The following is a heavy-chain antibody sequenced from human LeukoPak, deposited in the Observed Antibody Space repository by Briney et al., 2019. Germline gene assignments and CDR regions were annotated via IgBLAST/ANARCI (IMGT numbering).Heavy chain of an antibody. Sequence: PSETLSLTCTVSGGSISSSSYYWGWIRQPPGKGLEWIGSIYYSGSTYYNPSLKSRVTISVDTSKNQFSLKLSSVTAADTAVYYCARDSGYLNYWGQGTLVTVSS. CDR3: ARDSGYLNY. D-gene: IGHD2-15*01. CDR1: GGSISSSSYY. CDR2: IYYSGST. J-gene: IGHJ4*02. V-gene: IGHV4-39*07.